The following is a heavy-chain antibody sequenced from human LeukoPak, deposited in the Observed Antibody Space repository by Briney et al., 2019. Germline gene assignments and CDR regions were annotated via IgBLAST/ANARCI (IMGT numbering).Heavy chain of an antibody. CDR3: ATGSPLPLDF. CDR1: TGSISSYY. V-gene: IGHV4-59*08. Sequence: PSETLSLTCTVSTGSISSYYWSWIRQPPGKALEWIEYIYYTGSTYYNPSLKSRVTISVDTSKNQFSLKLSSVTAADTAVYYCATGSPLPLDFWGQGTLVTVSS. CDR2: IYYTGST. J-gene: IGHJ4*02. D-gene: IGHD1-1*01.